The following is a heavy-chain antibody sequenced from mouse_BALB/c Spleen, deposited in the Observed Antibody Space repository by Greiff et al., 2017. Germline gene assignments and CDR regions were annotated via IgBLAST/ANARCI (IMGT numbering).Heavy chain of an antibody. CDR3: ASTQLYYAMDY. Sequence: DVKLQESGPGLVKPSQSLSLTCTVTGYSITSYYAWNWIRQFPGNKLEWMGYISYSGSTSYNPSLKSRISITRDTSKNQFFLQLNSVTTEDTATYYCASTQLYYAMDYWGQGTSVTVSS. D-gene: IGHD4-1*02. CDR1: GYSITSYYA. CDR2: ISYSGST. V-gene: IGHV3-2*02. J-gene: IGHJ4*01.